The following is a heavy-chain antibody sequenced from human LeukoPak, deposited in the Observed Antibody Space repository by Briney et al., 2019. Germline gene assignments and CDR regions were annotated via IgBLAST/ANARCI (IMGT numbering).Heavy chain of an antibody. V-gene: IGHV3-23*01. CDR3: AKDPRYGDYVSHWFDP. D-gene: IGHD4-17*01. J-gene: IGHJ5*02. Sequence: PGGSLRLSCAASGFTFSSYAMSWVRQAPGKGLEWVSAICGSGGSTYYADSVKGRFTISRDNSKNTLYLQMNSLRAEDTAVYYCAKDPRYGDYVSHWFDPWGQGTLVTVSS. CDR1: GFTFSSYA. CDR2: ICGSGGST.